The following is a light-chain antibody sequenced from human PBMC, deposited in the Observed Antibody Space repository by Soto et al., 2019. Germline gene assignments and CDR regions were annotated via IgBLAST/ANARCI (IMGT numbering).Light chain of an antibody. V-gene: IGKV3-20*01. CDR2: DAF. CDR3: QQYDSSPWT. J-gene: IGKJ1*01. CDR1: QSVSSNY. Sequence: ENVLTQSPGTLSLSPGERATLSCRASQSVSSNYLAWYQQRPGQAPRRLIYDAFKRATGVPDRFSGSGSGTEFTLTIGRLEPEDVAVYYCQQYDSSPWTFGQGTKVEIK.